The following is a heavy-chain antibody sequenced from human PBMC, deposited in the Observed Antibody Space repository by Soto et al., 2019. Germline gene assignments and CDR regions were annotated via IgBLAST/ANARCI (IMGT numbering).Heavy chain of an antibody. CDR1: GYTFTSYS. Sequence: ASVKVSCKASGYTFTSYSMHWVRQAPGQRLEWMGWINAGNGNTKYSQKFQGRVTITRDTSASTAYMELSSLRSEDTAVYYCARGPRGMLYYYDSSGYYLYWFDPWGQGTLVTVSS. D-gene: IGHD3-22*01. J-gene: IGHJ5*02. V-gene: IGHV1-3*01. CDR3: ARGPRGMLYYYDSSGYYLYWFDP. CDR2: INAGNGNT.